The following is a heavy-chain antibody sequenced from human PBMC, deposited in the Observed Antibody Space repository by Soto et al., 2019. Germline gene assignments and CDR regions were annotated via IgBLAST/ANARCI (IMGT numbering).Heavy chain of an antibody. D-gene: IGHD2-15*01. J-gene: IGHJ4*02. CDR1: GFTFSSYG. V-gene: IGHV3-30*18. Sequence: PGGSLRLSCAASGFTFSSYGMHWVRQAPGKGLEWVAVISYDGSNKYYADSVKGRFTISRDNSKNTLYLQMNSLRAEDTAVYYCAKERDIVVVVAAPGGPFDYWGQGTLVTVSS. CDR3: AKERDIVVVVAAPGGPFDY. CDR2: ISYDGSNK.